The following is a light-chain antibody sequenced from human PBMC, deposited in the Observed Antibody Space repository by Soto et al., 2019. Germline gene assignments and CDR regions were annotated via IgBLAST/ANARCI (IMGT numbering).Light chain of an antibody. Sequence: QSVLTQPASVSGSPGQSIAISCTGTSSDVGSYNSVSWYQQHPGKAPKLMIYEGSKRPSGVSDRFSGSKSGNTASLTISGLQAEDEADYYCCSYAGHLYVFGTGTKLTVL. J-gene: IGLJ1*01. V-gene: IGLV2-23*01. CDR3: CSYAGHLYV. CDR2: EGS. CDR1: SSDVGSYNS.